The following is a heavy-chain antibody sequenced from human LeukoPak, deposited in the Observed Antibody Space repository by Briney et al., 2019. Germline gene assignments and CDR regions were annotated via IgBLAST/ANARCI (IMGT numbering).Heavy chain of an antibody. D-gene: IGHD3-10*01. CDR1: GFTFSSYW. CDR3: ARDRFTMVRGVKGGAFDI. CDR2: IKQDGSEK. J-gene: IGHJ3*02. V-gene: IGHV3-7*01. Sequence: GGSLRLSCAASGFTFSSYWMSWVRQAPGKGLEWVANIKQDGSEKYYVDSVKGRFTISRDNAKNSLYLQMNSLRAEDTAVYYCARDRFTMVRGVKGGAFDIWGQGTMVTVSS.